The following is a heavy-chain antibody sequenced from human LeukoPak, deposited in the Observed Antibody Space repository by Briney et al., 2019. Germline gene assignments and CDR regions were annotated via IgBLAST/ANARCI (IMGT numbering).Heavy chain of an antibody. CDR1: GGSISSYY. Sequence: SSETLSLTCTVSGGSISSYYWSWIRQPPGKGLEWIGYIYYSGSTNYNPSLKSRVTISVDTSKNQFSLKLSSVTAADTAVYYCARDLITQTTVTTSSYYYYYGMDVWGQGTTVTVSS. CDR2: IYYSGST. CDR3: ARDLITQTTVTTSSYYYYYGMDV. V-gene: IGHV4-59*01. D-gene: IGHD4-17*01. J-gene: IGHJ6*02.